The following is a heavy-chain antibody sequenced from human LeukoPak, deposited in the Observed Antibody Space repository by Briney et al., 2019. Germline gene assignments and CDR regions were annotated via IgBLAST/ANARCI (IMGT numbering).Heavy chain of an antibody. CDR1: GYTFTGYY. CDR3: ARAPSHLWCSGGSCYLGWFDP. Sequence: ASVKVSCKASGYTFTGYYMHWVRQAPGQGLEWMGWINPNSGGTKYAQKFQGRVTMTRDMSTSTVYMELSSLRSEDTAVYYCARAPSHLWCSGGSCYLGWFDPWGQGTLVTVSS. CDR2: INPNSGGT. D-gene: IGHD2-15*01. V-gene: IGHV1-2*02. J-gene: IGHJ5*02.